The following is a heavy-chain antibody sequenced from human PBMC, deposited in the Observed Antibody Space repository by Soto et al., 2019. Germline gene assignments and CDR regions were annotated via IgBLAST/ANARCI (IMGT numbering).Heavy chain of an antibody. CDR2: ISGYNGDI. D-gene: IGHD1-26*01. V-gene: IGHV1-18*04. J-gene: IGHJ4*02. CDR3: ARVRIVGAREIDF. CDR1: GYTFNRHG. Sequence: QVHLVQSGGEVKKPGASAKVSCKASGYTFNRHGITWVRQAPGQGLEWMEWISGYNGDINYEQKFQGRVTLSSDTLTSTVYLELKSLRFDDTAVYYCARVRIVGAREIDFWGQGTLVTVSS.